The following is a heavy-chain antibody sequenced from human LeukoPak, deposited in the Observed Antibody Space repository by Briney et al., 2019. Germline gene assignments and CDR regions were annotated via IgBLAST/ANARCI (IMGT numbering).Heavy chain of an antibody. D-gene: IGHD3-10*01. J-gene: IGHJ4*02. Sequence: SETLSLTCTVSGGSISSYYWSWIRQPPGKGLEWIGYIYYSGSTNYNPSLKSRVTISVDTSNNQFSLKLSSLTAADTAVYYCARHGSGRDAGLDYWGQGTLVTVSA. CDR3: ARHGSGRDAGLDY. CDR1: GGSISSYY. V-gene: IGHV4-59*08. CDR2: IYYSGST.